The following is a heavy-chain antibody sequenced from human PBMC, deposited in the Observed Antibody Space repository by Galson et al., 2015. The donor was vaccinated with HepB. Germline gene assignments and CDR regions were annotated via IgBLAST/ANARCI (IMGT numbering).Heavy chain of an antibody. CDR1: GYTFTSYA. V-gene: IGHV1-3*01. CDR3: ARLVVRGVYFDY. CDR2: INAGNGNT. Sequence: SVKVSCKASGYTFTSYAMHWVRQAPGQRLEWMGWINAGNGNTKYSQKFQGRVTITRDTSASTAYMGLSSLRSEDTAGYYCARLVVRGVYFDYWGQGTLVTVSS. J-gene: IGHJ4*02. D-gene: IGHD3-10*01.